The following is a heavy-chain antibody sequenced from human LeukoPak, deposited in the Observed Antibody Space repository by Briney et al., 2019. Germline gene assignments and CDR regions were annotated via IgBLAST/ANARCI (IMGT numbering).Heavy chain of an antibody. V-gene: IGHV4-39*01. CDR1: GASMTVSSYY. J-gene: IGHJ4*01. CDR3: VAILRVPQQLELTYFYY. Sequence: SQTLSLTCRVSGASMTVSSYYWAWIRQPPGQGLEWIGSIYYTGSAYYNASLESRVTISIDTSKNQFSLRMNSVSAADTAVYYCVAILRVPQQLELTYFYYWGRGTLVTVSS. CDR2: IYYTGSA. D-gene: IGHD6-13*01.